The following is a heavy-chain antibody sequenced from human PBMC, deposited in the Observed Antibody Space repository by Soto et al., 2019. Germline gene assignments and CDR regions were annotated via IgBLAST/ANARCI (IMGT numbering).Heavy chain of an antibody. CDR3: ARDLSIAARPWFDP. V-gene: IGHV6-1*01. D-gene: IGHD6-6*01. CDR2: TYYRSKWYN. Sequence: PSQTLSLTCAISGDSVSSTSAAWNWIRQSPSRGLEWLGRTYYRSKWYNDYAVSVKSRITINPDTSKNQFSLQLTSVTPEDTAVYYCARDLSIAARPWFDPWGQGTLVTVSS. J-gene: IGHJ5*02. CDR1: GDSVSSTSAA.